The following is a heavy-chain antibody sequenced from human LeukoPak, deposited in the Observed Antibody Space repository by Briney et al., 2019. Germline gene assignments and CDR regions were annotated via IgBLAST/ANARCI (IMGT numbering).Heavy chain of an antibody. CDR1: GGSISSFY. D-gene: IGHD3-10*01. CDR3: ARLRLRGSVAVPYYFDY. Sequence: PSETLSLTCTVSGGSISSFYWSWIRHPPGKGLEWIGYIYYSGSTNYNPPLKSRVTISLDTPKKQFSLNMSSVSAADTAVFFTARLRLRGSVAVPYYFDYWGQGTLVTVSS. CDR2: IYYSGST. V-gene: IGHV4-59*08. J-gene: IGHJ4*02.